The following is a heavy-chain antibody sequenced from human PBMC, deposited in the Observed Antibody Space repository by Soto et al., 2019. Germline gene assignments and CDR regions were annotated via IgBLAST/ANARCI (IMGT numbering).Heavy chain of an antibody. CDR3: AYSSTPFDY. J-gene: IGHJ4*02. V-gene: IGHV3-23*01. CDR1: GFTFSSYA. CDR2: ISGSGAST. Sequence: GGSLRLSCAASGFTFSSYAMSWVRQAPGKGLEWVSAISGSGASTYYADPVKGRFTISRDNSKNTLYLQMNSLRAEDTAVYYCAYSSTPFDYWGQGTLVTVSS. D-gene: IGHD6-13*01.